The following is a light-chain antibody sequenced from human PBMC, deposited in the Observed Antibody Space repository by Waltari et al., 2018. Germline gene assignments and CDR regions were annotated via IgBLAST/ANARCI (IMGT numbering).Light chain of an antibody. Sequence: QSALTQPASVSGSPGQSITLSCTGTSSDIGASYFVSWYQQHPGKAPKLIIFDVNKRPSGISDRFPGSKSGNTASLTISRLQTGDEADYFCSAYTYSSPFAWAFGGGTKVTVL. CDR2: DVN. V-gene: IGLV2-14*03. CDR1: SSDIGASYF. CDR3: SAYTYSSPFAWA. J-gene: IGLJ3*02.